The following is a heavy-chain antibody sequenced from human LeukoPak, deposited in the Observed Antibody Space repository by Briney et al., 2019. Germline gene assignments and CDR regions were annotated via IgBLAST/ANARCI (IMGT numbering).Heavy chain of an antibody. Sequence: PGGSLRLSWAASGFTFSSYWMSWVRQAPGKGLEWVANIKQDGSEKHYVDSVKGRFTISRDNAKNSLFLQMNSLRAEDTAVYYCARDSHPGYSNIWGQGTLVTVSS. V-gene: IGHV3-7*03. CDR2: IKQDGSEK. D-gene: IGHD6-13*01. J-gene: IGHJ4*02. CDR3: ARDSHPGYSNI. CDR1: GFTFSSYW.